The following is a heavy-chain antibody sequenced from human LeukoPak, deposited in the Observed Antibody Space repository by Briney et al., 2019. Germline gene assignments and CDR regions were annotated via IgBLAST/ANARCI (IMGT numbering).Heavy chain of an antibody. CDR3: ARDTTRTGGSFYY. CDR1: GYTFTGYY. D-gene: IGHD1-26*01. Sequence: ASVKVSCKASGYTFTGYYMHWARQAPGQGLEWMGWINPNSGGTNYAQKFQGRVTMTRDTSISTAYMELSRLRSDDTAVYYCARDTTRTGGSFYYWGQGTLVTVSS. J-gene: IGHJ4*02. V-gene: IGHV1-2*02. CDR2: INPNSGGT.